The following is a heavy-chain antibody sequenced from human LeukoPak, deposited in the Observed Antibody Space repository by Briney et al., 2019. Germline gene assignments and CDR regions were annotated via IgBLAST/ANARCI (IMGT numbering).Heavy chain of an antibody. D-gene: IGHD3-10*01. Sequence: PGGSLRLSCAASGFTFDDYAMHWVRQAPGKGLEWVAVISSDGSNKYYADSVKGRFTISRDNSKNTLSLQMNSLRTEDTAVFYCAKGSGGSGSFYNHFDCWGQGTLVTVSS. J-gene: IGHJ4*02. V-gene: IGHV3-30*18. CDR1: GFTFDDYA. CDR3: AKGSGGSGSFYNHFDC. CDR2: ISSDGSNK.